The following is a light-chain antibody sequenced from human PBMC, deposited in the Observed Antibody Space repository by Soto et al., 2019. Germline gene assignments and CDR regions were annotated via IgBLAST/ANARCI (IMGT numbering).Light chain of an antibody. Sequence: QSALTQPRSVSGSPGQSVTISCTGTSSDVGDYNFVSWYQQHPGTAPKLLIYDVTKRPSGVPDRFSGSKSGNTASLTISGLQADDEADYYCCSYAGSYTYVFATGTKLTVL. J-gene: IGLJ1*01. V-gene: IGLV2-11*01. CDR2: DVT. CDR1: SSDVGDYNF. CDR3: CSYAGSYTYV.